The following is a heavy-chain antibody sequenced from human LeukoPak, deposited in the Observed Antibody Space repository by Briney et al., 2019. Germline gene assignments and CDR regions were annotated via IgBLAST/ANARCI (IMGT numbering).Heavy chain of an antibody. V-gene: IGHV3-7*01. CDR1: GFTFSSYW. Sequence: GGSLRLSCAASGFTFSSYWMSWVRQAPGKGVEWVANIKQDGSEKYYVDSVKGRFTISRDNAKNSLYLQMNSLRAEDTAVYHCARDFQVAARPHWFDPWGQGTLVTVSS. CDR2: IKQDGSEK. J-gene: IGHJ5*02. CDR3: ARDFQVAARPHWFDP. D-gene: IGHD6-6*01.